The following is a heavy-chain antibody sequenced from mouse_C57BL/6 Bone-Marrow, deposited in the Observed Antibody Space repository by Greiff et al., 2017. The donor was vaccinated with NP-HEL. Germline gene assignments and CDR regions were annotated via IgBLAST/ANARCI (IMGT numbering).Heavy chain of an antibody. Sequence: EVHLVESGGGLVQPGGSLKLSCAASGFTFSDYYMYWVRQTPEKRLEWVAYISNGGGSTYYPDTVKGRFTISRDNAKNTLYLQMSRLKSEDTAMYYCARQGYYYGSSYFPWFAYWGQGTLVTVSA. CDR3: ARQGYYYGSSYFPWFAY. CDR2: ISNGGGST. CDR1: GFTFSDYY. J-gene: IGHJ3*01. V-gene: IGHV5-12*01. D-gene: IGHD1-1*01.